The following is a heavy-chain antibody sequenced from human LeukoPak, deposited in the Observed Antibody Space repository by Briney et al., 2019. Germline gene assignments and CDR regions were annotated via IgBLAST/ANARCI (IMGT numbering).Heavy chain of an antibody. CDR3: ARWSNYYDSSGYYLTYFDY. J-gene: IGHJ4*02. CDR2: IYYSGST. D-gene: IGHD3-22*01. V-gene: IGHV4-39*02. CDR1: GGSISSSSYY. Sequence: PSETLSLTCSVSGGSISSSSYYWGWIRQPPGKGLEWIGSIYYSGSTYYNPSLKSRVTISVDTSANHFSLTLSSVPPADTAVYSCARWSNYYDSSGYYLTYFDYWGQGTLVTVSS.